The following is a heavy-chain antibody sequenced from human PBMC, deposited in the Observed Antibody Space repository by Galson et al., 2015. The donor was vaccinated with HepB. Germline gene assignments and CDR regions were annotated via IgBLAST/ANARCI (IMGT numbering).Heavy chain of an antibody. CDR1: GFTFSSYS. D-gene: IGHD3-10*01. CDR3: ARRPSITACDFYYMDV. CDR2: IGSSGSYI. Sequence: SLRLSCAASGFTFSSYSMYWVRQAPGKGLEWVSFIGSSGSYIYYADSVQGRFTISRDNAKRSLYLQMNSLRAEDTAVYYCARRPSITACDFYYMDVWGKGTTVTVSS. V-gene: IGHV3-21*01. J-gene: IGHJ6*03.